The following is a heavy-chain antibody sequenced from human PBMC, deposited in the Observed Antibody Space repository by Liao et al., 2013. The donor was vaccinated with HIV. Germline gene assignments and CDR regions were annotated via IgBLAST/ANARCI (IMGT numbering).Heavy chain of an antibody. Sequence: QVQLQESGPGLVKPSQTLSLTCTVSGGSINRGDYFWTWIRQPAGKGLEWIGRSYTTGNTNYNPSLRSRVTISLDTSKNQFSLEVRSVTAADTAQYYCAREELVIPSPLGDKGVGYHYYRMDVWGKGTTVTVSS. CDR2: SYTTGNT. J-gene: IGHJ6*04. CDR3: AREELVIPSPLGDKGVGYHYYRMDV. D-gene: IGHD2-2*01. V-gene: IGHV4-61*02. CDR1: GGSINRGDYF.